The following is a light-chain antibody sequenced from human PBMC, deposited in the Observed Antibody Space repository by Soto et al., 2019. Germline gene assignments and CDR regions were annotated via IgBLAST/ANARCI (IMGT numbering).Light chain of an antibody. CDR2: WND. CDR3: RAWDDRLSGYV. V-gene: IGLV1-47*01. J-gene: IGLJ1*01. CDR1: ISNIGSNN. Sequence: SVLTQPTSTSGTPGQTVTISCSGGISNIGSNNVNRYQRLPGTAPKVVIYWNDERPSGVPERFTDSMSGTLVILAISVHRFEDESDYYCRAWDDRLSGYVFVSVTKVTVL.